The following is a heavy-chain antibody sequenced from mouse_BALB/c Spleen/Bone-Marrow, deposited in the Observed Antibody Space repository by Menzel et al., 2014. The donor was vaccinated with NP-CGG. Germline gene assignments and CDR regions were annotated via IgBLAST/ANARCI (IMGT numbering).Heavy chain of an antibody. J-gene: IGHJ3*01. CDR3: AREGDYDGFAY. V-gene: IGHV1-7*01. CDR1: GYTFTSYW. CDR2: INPSTGYT. Sequence: QVQLQQSGAELAKPGASAKMSCKASGYTFTSYWMHWVKQRPGQGLEWIEYINPSTGYTEYNQKFKDKATLTADKSSSTAYMQLSSLTSEDSAVYYCAREGDYDGFAYWGQGTLVTVSA. D-gene: IGHD2-4*01.